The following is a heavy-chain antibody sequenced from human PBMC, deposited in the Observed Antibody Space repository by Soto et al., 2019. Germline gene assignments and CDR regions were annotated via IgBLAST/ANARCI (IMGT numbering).Heavy chain of an antibody. D-gene: IGHD7-27*01. CDR1: GFTFDDYA. V-gene: IGHV3-9*01. J-gene: IGHJ3*02. CDR2: ISWNSGSI. CDR3: AKGSTSNWGAAIDI. Sequence: GGSLRLSCAASGFTFDDYAMHWVRQAPGKGLEWVSGISWNSGSIGYADSVKGRFTISRDNAKNSLYLQMNSLRAEDTALYYCAKGSTSNWGAAIDIWGQGTMVTVSS.